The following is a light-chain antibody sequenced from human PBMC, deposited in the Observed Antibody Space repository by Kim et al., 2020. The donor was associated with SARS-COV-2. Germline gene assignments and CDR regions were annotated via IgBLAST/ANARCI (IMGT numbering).Light chain of an antibody. CDR1: NIGGKS. V-gene: IGLV3-21*04. Sequence: APGKTASIPWGGNNIGGKSVHWYQQKPGQAPVLLIYYDKDRPSGIPERFSGSNSGNTATLSIARVEAGDEAEYYCQVWDSSSDHRVFGGGTQLTVL. CDR2: YDK. CDR3: QVWDSSSDHRV. J-gene: IGLJ3*02.